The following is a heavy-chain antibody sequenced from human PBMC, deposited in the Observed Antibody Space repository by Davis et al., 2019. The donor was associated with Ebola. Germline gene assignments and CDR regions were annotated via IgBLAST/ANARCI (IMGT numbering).Heavy chain of an antibody. Sequence: GESLKISCAASGLTFSSYDMHWVRQGTGKGLEWVSAIGTAGDTYYPGSVKGRFTISRENAKNSLYLQMDSLRAEDTAVYYCARDGAPPYSYGYYYYYGMDVWGQGTTVTVSS. CDR2: IGTAGDT. CDR1: GLTFSSYD. CDR3: ARDGAPPYSYGYYYYYGMDV. J-gene: IGHJ6*02. V-gene: IGHV3-13*01. D-gene: IGHD5-18*01.